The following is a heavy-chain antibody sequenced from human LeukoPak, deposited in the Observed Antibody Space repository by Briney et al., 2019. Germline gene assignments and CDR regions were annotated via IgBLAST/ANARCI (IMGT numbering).Heavy chain of an antibody. D-gene: IGHD1-1*01. V-gene: IGHV3-74*01. J-gene: IGHJ3*02. Sequence: YADSVKGRFTISRDNAENTLYLQMNSLRAEDTAVYFCARGNAHAFDIWGQGTMVTVSS. CDR3: ARGNAHAFDI.